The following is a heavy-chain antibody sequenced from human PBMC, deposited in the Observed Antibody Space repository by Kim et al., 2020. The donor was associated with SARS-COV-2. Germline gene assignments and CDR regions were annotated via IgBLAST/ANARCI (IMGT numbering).Heavy chain of an antibody. J-gene: IGHJ6*01. V-gene: IGHV3-30*04. Sequence: GGSLRLSCAASGFTFSSYAMHWVRQAPGKGLEWVAVISYDGSNKYYVDSVKGRFTISRDNSKNTLYLQMNSLRAEDTAVYYCSRDLYYLGPYGASYYYV. CDR3: SRDLYYLGPYGASYYYV. CDR1: GFTFSSYA. D-gene: IGHD4-17*01. CDR2: ISYDGSNK.